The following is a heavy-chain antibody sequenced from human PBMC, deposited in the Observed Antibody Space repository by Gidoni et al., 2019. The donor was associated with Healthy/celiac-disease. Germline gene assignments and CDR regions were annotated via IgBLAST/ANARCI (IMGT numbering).Heavy chain of an antibody. Sequence: QVQLQESGPGLVKPSETLPLTCTVPGGSVSSGSYYWSWIRQPPGKGLEWIGDIYYSGSTNYNPSLKSRVTISVDTSKNQFSLKLSSVTAADTAVYYCAREQQQLFDYWGQGTLVTVSS. J-gene: IGHJ4*02. V-gene: IGHV4-61*01. CDR3: AREQQQLFDY. D-gene: IGHD6-13*01. CDR1: GGSVSSGSYY. CDR2: IYYSGST.